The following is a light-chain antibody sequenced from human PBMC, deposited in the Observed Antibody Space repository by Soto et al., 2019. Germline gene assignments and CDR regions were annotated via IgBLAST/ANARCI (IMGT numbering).Light chain of an antibody. CDR1: QSISSW. CDR3: QQYNSYSIT. V-gene: IGKV1-5*01. J-gene: IGKJ5*01. Sequence: DIQMTQSPSTLSASVGDRVTITCRASQSISSWWAWYQQKPGKAPKLLIYDASSLESGVPSRFSGSGSGTEFTLTVSSLQPDDFATYYGQQYNSYSITFCQGTRLEIK. CDR2: DAS.